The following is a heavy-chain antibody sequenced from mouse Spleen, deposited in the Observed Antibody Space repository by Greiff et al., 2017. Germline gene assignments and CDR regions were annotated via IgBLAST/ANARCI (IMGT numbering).Heavy chain of an antibody. J-gene: IGHJ3*01. Sequence: QVQLKESGAELVKPGASVKMSCKTSGYTFTSYWITWVKQRPGQGLEWIGDIYPGSGSTNYNEKFKSRATLTVDTSSSTAYMQFSSLTSEDSAVYYCAAYYGNSWFAYWGQGTLVTVSA. CDR2: IYPGSGST. CDR1: GYTFTSYW. D-gene: IGHD2-10*01. CDR3: AAYYGNSWFAY. V-gene: IGHV1-55*01.